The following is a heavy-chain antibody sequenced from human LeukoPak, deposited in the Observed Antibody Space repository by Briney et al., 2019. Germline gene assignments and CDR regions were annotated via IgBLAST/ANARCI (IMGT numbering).Heavy chain of an antibody. Sequence: GGSLRLSCAASGFTFSDYYMTWVRQAPGKGLEWVSYISSSSNTVYYADPVKGRLTVSRDNANNSLFVQMTNLRAEDTAVYYCARRAMGATSFDYWGQGTLVTVSS. CDR2: ISSSSNTV. CDR3: ARRAMGATSFDY. J-gene: IGHJ4*02. V-gene: IGHV3-11*04. CDR1: GFTFSDYY. D-gene: IGHD1-26*01.